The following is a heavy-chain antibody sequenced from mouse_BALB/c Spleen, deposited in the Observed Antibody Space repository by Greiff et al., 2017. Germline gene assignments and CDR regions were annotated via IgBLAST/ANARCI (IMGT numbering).Heavy chain of an antibody. Sequence: VQLQQSGTVLARPGASVKMSCKASGYTFTSYWMHWVKQRPGQGLEWIGAIYPGNSDTSYNQKFKGKAKLTAVTSTSTAYMELSSLTNEDSAVYYCTRSGYGNLYYFDYWGQGTTLTVSS. V-gene: IGHV1-5*01. CDR3: TRSGYGNLYYFDY. J-gene: IGHJ2*01. CDR1: GYTFTSYW. CDR2: IYPGNSDT. D-gene: IGHD2-10*02.